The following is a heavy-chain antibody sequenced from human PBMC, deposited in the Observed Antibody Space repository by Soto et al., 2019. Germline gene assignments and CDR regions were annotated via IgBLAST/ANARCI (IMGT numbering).Heavy chain of an antibody. CDR3: AIAVGSWMYNWFDP. CDR1: GGSISSYY. D-gene: IGHD1-26*01. V-gene: IGHV4-59*12. Sequence: SETLSLTCTVSGGSISSYYWSWIRQPPGKGLEWIGYIYYSGSTNYNPSLKSRVTISVDTSKNQFSLKLSSVTAADTAVYYCAIAVGSWMYNWFDPWGQGTLVTVYS. J-gene: IGHJ5*02. CDR2: IYYSGST.